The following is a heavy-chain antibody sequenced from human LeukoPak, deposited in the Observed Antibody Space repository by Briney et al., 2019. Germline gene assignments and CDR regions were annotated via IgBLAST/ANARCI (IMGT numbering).Heavy chain of an antibody. CDR2: ISSSSSYI. CDR1: GFTFSSYS. Sequence: PGGSLRLSCAASGFTFSSYSMNWVRQAPGKGLEWVSSISSSSSYIYYADSVKGRFTISRDNAKNSLYLQMNSLRAEDTAVYYCARAIFDTMVRGVIIPRTFDYWGQGTLV. CDR3: ARAIFDTMVRGVIIPRTFDY. V-gene: IGHV3-21*01. J-gene: IGHJ4*02. D-gene: IGHD3-10*01.